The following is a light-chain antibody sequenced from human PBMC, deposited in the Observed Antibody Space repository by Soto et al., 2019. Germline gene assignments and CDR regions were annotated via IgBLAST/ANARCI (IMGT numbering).Light chain of an antibody. CDR2: GAS. CDR1: QSVSSSY. Sequence: EIVLTQSPGTLSLSPGERATLSCRAIQSVSSSYLAWYQQKPGQAPRLLIYGASSRATGIPDRFSGSGSGTEFTLTISSLQPDDFATYYCQQYNSYSPWTFGQGTKVDIK. J-gene: IGKJ1*01. V-gene: IGKV3-20*01. CDR3: QQYNSYSPWT.